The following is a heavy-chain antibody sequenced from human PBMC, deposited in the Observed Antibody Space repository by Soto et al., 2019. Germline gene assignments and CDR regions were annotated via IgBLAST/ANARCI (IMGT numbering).Heavy chain of an antibody. D-gene: IGHD2-15*01. CDR1: SGSISSSNW. V-gene: IGHV4-4*02. J-gene: IGHJ3*02. CDR2: IYHSGST. CDR3: AGPRYCSGGSCYSTSAFDI. Sequence: QVQLQESGPGLVKPSGTLSLTCAVSSGSISSSNWWSWVRQPPGKGLEWIGEIYHSGSTNYNPSLKSRVTISVDKSENQFSLKLSSVTAADTAVYYCAGPRYCSGGSCYSTSAFDIWGQGTMVTVSS.